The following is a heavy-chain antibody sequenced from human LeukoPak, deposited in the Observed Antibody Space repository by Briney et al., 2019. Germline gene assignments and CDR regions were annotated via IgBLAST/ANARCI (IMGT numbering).Heavy chain of an antibody. D-gene: IGHD1-14*01. CDR1: GESFSDHY. CDR2: INHSGGT. Sequence: SETLSLTCAVYGESFSDHYWNWIRQPPGKGLEWIGEINHSGGTNYNPSLKSRVTMSVDTSKNQFSLRLSSVSAADTAIYYCARPFTGTYGFAYWSQGTLVTVSS. J-gene: IGHJ4*02. V-gene: IGHV4-34*01. CDR3: ARPFTGTYGFAY.